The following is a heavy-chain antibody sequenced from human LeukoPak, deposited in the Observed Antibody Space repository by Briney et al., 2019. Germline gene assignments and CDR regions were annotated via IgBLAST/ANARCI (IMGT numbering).Heavy chain of an antibody. V-gene: IGHV4-59*01. CDR3: ARLRGATVAHNWFDP. D-gene: IGHD6-19*01. Sequence: PSETLSLTCTVSGGSISSYYWSWIRQPPGQGLEWIGYIYYSGSTNYNSSFKSRVTISIDTSKNQFSLRLSSVTAADTAVYYCARLRGATVAHNWFDPWGQGTLVTVSS. J-gene: IGHJ5*02. CDR2: IYYSGST. CDR1: GGSISSYY.